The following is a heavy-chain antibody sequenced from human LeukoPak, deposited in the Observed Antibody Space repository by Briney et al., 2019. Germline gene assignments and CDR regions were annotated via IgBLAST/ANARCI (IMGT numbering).Heavy chain of an antibody. V-gene: IGHV4-61*02. CDR1: GGSINSGTFY. CDR3: ANWVGNWFDP. CDR2: IYLGGSP. J-gene: IGHJ5*02. Sequence: SETLSLTCTVSGGSINSGTFYWGWIRQPVGKGLEWIGRIYLGGSPIYNPSLKSRVIMTVDTSKNQFLLWLRSVTAADTAIYYCANWVGNWFDPWGQGTLVTVSS. D-gene: IGHD1-26*01.